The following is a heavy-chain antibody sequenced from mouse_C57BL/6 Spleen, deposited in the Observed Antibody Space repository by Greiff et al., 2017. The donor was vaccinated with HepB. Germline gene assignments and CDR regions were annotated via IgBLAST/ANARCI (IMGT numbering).Heavy chain of an antibody. D-gene: IGHD2-4*01. CDR3: TDYYDYDGGYFDV. V-gene: IGHV6-3*01. J-gene: IGHJ1*03. CDR2: IRLKSDNYAT. CDR1: GFTFSNYW. Sequence: EVMLVESGGGLVQPGGSMKLSCVASGFTFSNYWMNWVRQSPEKGLEWVAQIRLKSDNYATHYAESVKGRFTISRDDSKSSVYLQMNNLRAEDTGIYYCTDYYDYDGGYFDVWGTGTTVTVSS.